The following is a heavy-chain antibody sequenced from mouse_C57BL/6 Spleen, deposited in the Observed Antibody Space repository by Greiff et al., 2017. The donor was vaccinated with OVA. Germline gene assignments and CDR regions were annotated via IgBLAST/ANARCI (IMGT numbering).Heavy chain of an antibody. V-gene: IGHV1-52*01. Sequence: VQLQQPGAELVRPGSSVKLSCKASGYTFTSYWMHWVKQRPIQGLEWIGNIDPSDSETHYNQKFKDKATLTVDKSSSTAYMQLSSLTSEDSAVYYCARSLAYWYFDVWGTGTTVTVSS. J-gene: IGHJ1*03. CDR2: IDPSDSET. CDR1: GYTFTSYW. CDR3: ARSLAYWYFDV.